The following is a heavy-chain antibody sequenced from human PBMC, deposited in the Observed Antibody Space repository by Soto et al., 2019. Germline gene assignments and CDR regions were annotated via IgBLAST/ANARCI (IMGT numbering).Heavy chain of an antibody. Sequence: SETLSLTCTVSGGSISSSSYYWGWIRQPPGKGLEWIGSIYYSGSTYYNPSLKSRVTISVDTSKNQFPLKLSTVTAADTAVYYCARHGPPLGYSSGRNYFDYWGQGTLVTVSS. CDR2: IYYSGST. CDR1: GGSISSSSYY. J-gene: IGHJ4*02. V-gene: IGHV4-39*01. D-gene: IGHD6-19*01. CDR3: ARHGPPLGYSSGRNYFDY.